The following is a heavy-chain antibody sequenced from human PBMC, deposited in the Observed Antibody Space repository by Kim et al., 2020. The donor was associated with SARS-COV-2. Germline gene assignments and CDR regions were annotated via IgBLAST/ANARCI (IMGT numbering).Heavy chain of an antibody. D-gene: IGHD2-15*01. CDR3: ARHSLDCSGGSCYSHFLDY. V-gene: IGHV5-51*01. Sequence: GESLKISCNVFGYTFTDYWIAWVRQMPGKGLEWMGIIFPRDSSTKYSPSFEGQVTMSADKSISTAYLQWSSLKVSDTAKYYCARHSLDCSGGSCYSHFLDYWGQGTLVSVSS. J-gene: IGHJ4*02. CDR2: IFPRDSST. CDR1: GYTFTDYW.